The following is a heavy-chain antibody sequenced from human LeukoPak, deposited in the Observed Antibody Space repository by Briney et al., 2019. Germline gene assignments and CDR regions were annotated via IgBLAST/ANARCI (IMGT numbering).Heavy chain of an antibody. D-gene: IGHD3-22*01. CDR2: ISHEGIEK. Sequence: QSGGSLRLSCAASGFTFSSSGMHWVRQAPGTGLEWVAFISHEGIEKYYADSVKGRFTISRDNSKNTLYLQMNSLRDEDTAVYYCARAYYYDSSGYYGFDYWGQGTLVTVSS. J-gene: IGHJ4*02. CDR3: ARAYYYDSSGYYGFDY. CDR1: GFTFSSSG. V-gene: IGHV3-30*03.